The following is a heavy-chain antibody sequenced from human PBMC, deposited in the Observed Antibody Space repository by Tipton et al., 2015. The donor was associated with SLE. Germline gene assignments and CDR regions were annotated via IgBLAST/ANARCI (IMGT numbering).Heavy chain of an antibody. V-gene: IGHV4-34*01. J-gene: IGHJ3*02. CDR2: INHSGST. CDR3: AGVSRDAFEI. CDR1: GGSISSYY. D-gene: IGHD5/OR15-5a*01. Sequence: TLSLTCTVSGGSISSYYWSWIRQPPGKGLEWIGGINHSGSTNYNPSLKSRVTISVDTSKNQFSLKLSSVTAADTAVYYCAGVSRDAFEIWGQGTMVTVSS.